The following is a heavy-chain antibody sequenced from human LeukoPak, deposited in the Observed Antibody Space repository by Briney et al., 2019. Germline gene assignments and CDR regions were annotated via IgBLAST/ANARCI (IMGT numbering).Heavy chain of an antibody. J-gene: IGHJ4*02. D-gene: IGHD3-9*01. V-gene: IGHV4-39*01. CDR3: ARQPYDILTGYHYYFDY. Sequence: SETLSLTCTVSGGSISSSSYYWGWIRQPPGKGLEGIVSIYDSGSTYYNPSLKSRVTISVDTSKNQFSLKLSSVTAADTAVYYCARQPYDILTGYHYYFDYWGQGTLVTVSS. CDR2: IYDSGST. CDR1: GGSISSSSYY.